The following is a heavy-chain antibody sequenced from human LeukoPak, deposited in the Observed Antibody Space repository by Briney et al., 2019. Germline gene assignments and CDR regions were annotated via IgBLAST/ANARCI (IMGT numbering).Heavy chain of an antibody. CDR1: GGSISSYY. V-gene: IGHV4-59*01. CDR3: ASSYYYDSSGYPPDY. CDR2: IYYSGST. D-gene: IGHD3-22*01. Sequence: SETLSLTCTVSGGSISSYYWSWIRQPPGKGLEWIGYIYYSGSTSYNPSLKSRVTISVDTSKNQFSLKLSSVTAADTAVYYCASSYYYDSSGYPPDYWGQGTLVTVSS. J-gene: IGHJ4*02.